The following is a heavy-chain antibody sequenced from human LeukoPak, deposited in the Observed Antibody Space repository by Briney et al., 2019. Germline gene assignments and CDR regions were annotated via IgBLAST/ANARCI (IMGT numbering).Heavy chain of an antibody. V-gene: IGHV4-39*07. CDR2: IYYSGST. J-gene: IGHJ4*02. Sequence: SETLSLTCTVSGGSISSSSYYWGWIRQPPGKGLEWIGSIYYSGSTYYNPSLKSRVTISVDTSKNQFSLKLSSVTAADTAVYYCARWDCSGGSCSTPIDYWGQGTLVTVSS. D-gene: IGHD2-15*01. CDR1: GGSISSSSYY. CDR3: ARWDCSGGSCSTPIDY.